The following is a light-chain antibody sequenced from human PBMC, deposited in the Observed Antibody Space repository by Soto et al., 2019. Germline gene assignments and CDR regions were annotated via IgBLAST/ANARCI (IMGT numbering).Light chain of an antibody. CDR1: QSVTKC. J-gene: IGKJ5*01. CDR2: DVF. V-gene: IGKV3-11*01. Sequence: EIVLTQSPATLSLSPGERATLSCRASQSVTKCLAWYQQKPGQAPRLLIYDVFSRAPGILARFSGSGSGTDFTLTISSLEPEDFAVYYCQQCNNWPPITFGQGTRLEIK. CDR3: QQCNNWPPIT.